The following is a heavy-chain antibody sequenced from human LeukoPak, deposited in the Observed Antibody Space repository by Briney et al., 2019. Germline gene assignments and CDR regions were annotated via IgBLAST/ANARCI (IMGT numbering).Heavy chain of an antibody. J-gene: IGHJ4*02. CDR3: ARADTNWGAYDY. CDR1: GYTFTVYY. Sequence: KPGASLRISCKASGYTFTVYYMHWVRQAPGQGLEWMGWINPNSGGTNYAQKFQGRVTMTRDTSINTAYMELSRLTSDDTAVYYCARADTNWGAYDYWGQGTLVAVSS. CDR2: INPNSGGT. D-gene: IGHD7-27*01. V-gene: IGHV1-2*02.